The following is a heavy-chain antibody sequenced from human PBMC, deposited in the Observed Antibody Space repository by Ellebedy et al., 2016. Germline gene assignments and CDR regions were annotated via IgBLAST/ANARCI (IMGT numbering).Heavy chain of an antibody. CDR1: GGSISSYY. J-gene: IGHJ4*02. V-gene: IGHV4-59*08. CDR2: IYYSGST. Sequence: GSLRLSCTVSGGSISSYYWSWIRQPPGKGLEWIGDIYYSGSTNYNPSLRSRVTISVDTSKNQFSLKLSSVTAADTAVYYCAMGPEPNYFDYWGQGTLVTVSS. CDR3: AMGPEPNYFDY.